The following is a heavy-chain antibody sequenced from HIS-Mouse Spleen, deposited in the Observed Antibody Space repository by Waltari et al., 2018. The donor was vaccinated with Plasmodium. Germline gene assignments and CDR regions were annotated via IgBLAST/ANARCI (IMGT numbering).Heavy chain of an antibody. D-gene: IGHD6-13*01. CDR3: AKVQPAIAAAGRGYFQH. J-gene: IGHJ1*01. V-gene: IGHV3-30*18. Sequence: QVQLVESGGGVVQPGRSLRLSCAASGFTFSSYGMHWVRQAPGKGLEWVAVISYDGSNKYYADSVKGRFTISRDNSKNTLYLQMNSLRAEDTAVYYCAKVQPAIAAAGRGYFQHWGQGTLVTVSS. CDR2: ISYDGSNK. CDR1: GFTFSSYG.